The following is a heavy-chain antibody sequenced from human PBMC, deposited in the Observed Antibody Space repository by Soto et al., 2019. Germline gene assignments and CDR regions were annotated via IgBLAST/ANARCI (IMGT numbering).Heavy chain of an antibody. D-gene: IGHD3-22*01. CDR1: GYTFTSYD. Sequence: SVKVSCKASGYTFTSYDINWVRQAPGQGLEWMGRIIPILGIANYAQKFQGRVTITADKSTSTAYMELSSLRSEDTAVYYCARLLYYDSSGYPVDYWGQGTLVTVSS. CDR2: IIPILGIA. J-gene: IGHJ4*02. V-gene: IGHV1-69*04. CDR3: ARLLYYDSSGYPVDY.